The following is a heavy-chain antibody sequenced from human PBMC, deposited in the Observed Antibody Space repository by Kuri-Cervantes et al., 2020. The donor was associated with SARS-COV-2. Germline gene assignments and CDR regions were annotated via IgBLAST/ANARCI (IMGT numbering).Heavy chain of an antibody. CDR3: ARGHTFAPYYDFWSGYFGMDV. J-gene: IGHJ6*02. Sequence: SQTLSLTCAVSGGSISSGGYSWSWIRQPPGKGLEWIGYIYHSGSTYYNPSLKSRVTISVDRSKNQFSLKLSSVTAADTAVYYCARGHTFAPYYDFWSGYFGMDVWGQGTTVTVSS. D-gene: IGHD3-3*01. V-gene: IGHV4-30-2*01. CDR1: GGSISSGGYS. CDR2: IYHSGST.